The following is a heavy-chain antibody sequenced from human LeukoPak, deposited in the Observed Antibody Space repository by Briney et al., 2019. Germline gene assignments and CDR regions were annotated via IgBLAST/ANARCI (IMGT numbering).Heavy chain of an antibody. CDR3: ASGADYDLKPIDY. D-gene: IGHD3-3*01. CDR2: INPSAGST. V-gene: IGHV1-46*01. J-gene: IGHJ4*02. Sequence: ASVKVSCKASGDSLTSNYMHWVRQAPGQGLEWMGMINPSAGSTSYAQKFQGRVTMTRDTSTSTVYMEVSSLRSEDTAMYYCASGADYDLKPIDYWGQGTLVTVSS. CDR1: GDSLTSNY.